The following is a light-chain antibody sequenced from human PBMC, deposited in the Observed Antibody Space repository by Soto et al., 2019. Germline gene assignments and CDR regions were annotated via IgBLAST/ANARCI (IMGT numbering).Light chain of an antibody. Sequence: QAVVTQPPSVSGAPGQRVTISCTGSSSDIGACYDVHWYQQLPGTAPKLLIYGNSNRPSGVPDRFSGSKSGTSASLAITGLQADDEADYYCQSYYSSLSGSVFGGGTQLTVL. CDR3: QSYYSSLSGSV. CDR2: GNS. CDR1: SSDIGACYD. V-gene: IGLV1-40*01. J-gene: IGLJ3*02.